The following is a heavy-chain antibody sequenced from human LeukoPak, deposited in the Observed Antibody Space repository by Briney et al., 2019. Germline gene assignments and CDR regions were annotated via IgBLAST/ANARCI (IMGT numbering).Heavy chain of an antibody. CDR2: ISYDGSNK. J-gene: IGHJ4*02. Sequence: GGSLRLSCAASGFTFSSYAMHWVRQAPGKGLEWVAVISYDGSNKYYADSVKGRFTTSRDNSKNTLFLQMNSLRAEDTAIYYCAKYGPQDSGSSHFDYWGQGALVTVSS. CDR1: GFTFSSYA. CDR3: AKYGPQDSGSSHFDY. V-gene: IGHV3-30-3*02. D-gene: IGHD1-26*01.